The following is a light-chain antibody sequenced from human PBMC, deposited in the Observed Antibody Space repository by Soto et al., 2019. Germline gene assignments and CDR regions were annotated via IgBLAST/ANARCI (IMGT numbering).Light chain of an antibody. CDR2: GAS. CDR3: QHYNNSTLT. J-gene: IGKJ1*01. Sequence: EIEITQSPATLSLAPGERVTLSCRASESVRTNLAWYRQKAGQAPRLLIYGASARDTGVPARFSGSGSGTEFTLTISGLQSEDFAVYYCQHYNNSTLTFGQGTKVDIK. CDR1: ESVRTN. V-gene: IGKV3-15*01.